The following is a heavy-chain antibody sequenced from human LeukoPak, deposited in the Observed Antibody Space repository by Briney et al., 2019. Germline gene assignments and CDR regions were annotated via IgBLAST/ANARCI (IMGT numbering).Heavy chain of an antibody. Sequence: PGGSLRLSCAASGFTFSIYWMSWVRQAPGKGLEWVANIKQDGSEKYYVDSVKGRFTISRDNAKNSLYLQMNSLRAEDTAVYYCAREFFMGIPLDAFDIWGQGTMVTVSS. CDR3: AREFFMGIPLDAFDI. V-gene: IGHV3-7*01. D-gene: IGHD3-3*01. CDR1: GFTFSIYW. CDR2: IKQDGSEK. J-gene: IGHJ3*02.